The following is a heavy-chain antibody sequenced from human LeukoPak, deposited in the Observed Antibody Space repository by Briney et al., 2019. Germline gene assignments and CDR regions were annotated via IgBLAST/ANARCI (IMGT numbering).Heavy chain of an antibody. CDR1: GGSISSSSYY. D-gene: IGHD4-23*01. V-gene: IGHV4-39*01. CDR3: AKTQTRFV. J-gene: IGHJ6*03. Sequence: SETLSLTYTVSGGSISSSSYYWGWIRQPPGKGLEWIGSIYYSGSTFYNPSLKSRVTISVDTSKNQFSLKLSSVTATDTAVYYCAKTQTRFVWGKGTTVTVSS. CDR2: IYYSGST.